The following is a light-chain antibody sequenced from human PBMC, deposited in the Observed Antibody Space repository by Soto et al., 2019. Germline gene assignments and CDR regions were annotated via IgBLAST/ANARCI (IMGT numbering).Light chain of an antibody. CDR1: SSDIGAGYD. J-gene: IGLJ1*01. Sequence: QSVLTQPPSVSEAPGQRVTISCTGTSSDIGAGYDVHWYQQLPGAAPKLLIYSNAIRPSGVPDRFSASKSGTSASLAITGLRAEDEADYYCPSYDSSLTNYVFGTGTKVTVL. CDR2: SNA. CDR3: PSYDSSLTNYV. V-gene: IGLV1-40*01.